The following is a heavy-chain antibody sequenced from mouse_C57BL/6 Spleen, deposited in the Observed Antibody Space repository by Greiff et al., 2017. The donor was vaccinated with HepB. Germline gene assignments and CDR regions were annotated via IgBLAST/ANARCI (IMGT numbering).Heavy chain of an antibody. D-gene: IGHD2-3*01. CDR1: GFTFSSYT. Sequence: EVKVEESGGGLVKPGGSLKLSCAASGFTFSSYTMSWVRQTPEKRLEWVATISGGGGNTYYPDSVKGRFTISRDNAKNTLYLQMSSLRSEDTALYYCARPYDGYYEYFDVWGTGTTVTVSS. CDR2: ISGGGGNT. CDR3: ARPYDGYYEYFDV. V-gene: IGHV5-9*01. J-gene: IGHJ1*03.